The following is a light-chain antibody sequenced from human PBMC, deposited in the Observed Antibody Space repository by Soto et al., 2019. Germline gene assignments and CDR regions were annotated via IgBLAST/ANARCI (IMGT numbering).Light chain of an antibody. CDR2: ATS. J-gene: IGKJ4*01. Sequence: DVQMTQSPSSLSAFVGDRVTITCRASQGIAPYLAWFQQKPGKVPKLLIYATSTLQSWVPSRFSGSGSGTDFTLTINSLQPEDVGTYYFQKYNSAPLTFGGGTKVEIK. CDR3: QKYNSAPLT. CDR1: QGIAPY. V-gene: IGKV1-27*01.